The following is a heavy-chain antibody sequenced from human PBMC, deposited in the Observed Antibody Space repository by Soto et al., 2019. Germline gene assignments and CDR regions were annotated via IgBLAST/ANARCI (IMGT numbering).Heavy chain of an antibody. CDR2: ITGTGDGT. V-gene: IGHV3-23*01. CDR3: AKETYGDSSSPIVH. Sequence: EVQLLESGGGLVQPGGSLRLSCAASGFTFSVFAMSWVRQGPGKGLEWVSTITGTGDGTYYADSVKGRFTISRDDSKNTRYLQMHSLRAEDTAVYYCAKETYGDSSSPIVHWGQGTLVTVSS. D-gene: IGHD6-6*01. J-gene: IGHJ4*02. CDR1: GFTFSVFA.